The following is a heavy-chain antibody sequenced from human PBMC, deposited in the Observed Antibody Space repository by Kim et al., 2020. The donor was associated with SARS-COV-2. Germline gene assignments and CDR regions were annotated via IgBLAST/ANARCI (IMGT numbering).Heavy chain of an antibody. D-gene: IGHD1-26*01. CDR3: AREGGD. CDR1: GYTFTTFY. CDR2: INPSGGST. J-gene: IGHJ4*02. Sequence: ASVKVSCKSSGYTFTTFYIYWVRQAPGQGLEWMGLINPSGGSTTYAHNLQGRVTMTRDTSTSTVHMELRSLTSDDTAVYYCAREGGDWGQGTLVTVSS. V-gene: IGHV1-46*01.